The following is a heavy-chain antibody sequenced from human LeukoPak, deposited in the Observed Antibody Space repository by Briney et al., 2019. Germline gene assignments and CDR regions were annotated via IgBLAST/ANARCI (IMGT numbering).Heavy chain of an antibody. CDR3: ARAITGTTYYYYYYMDV. CDR1: GYTFTGYY. CDR2: INPNSGGA. J-gene: IGHJ6*03. Sequence: ASVKVSCKASGYTFTGYYMHWVRQAPGQGLEWVGRINPNSGGANYAQKFQGRVTMTRDTSISTAYMQLSRLRSDDTAVYYCARAITGTTYYYYYYMDVWGKGTTVTVSS. D-gene: IGHD1-7*01. V-gene: IGHV1-2*06.